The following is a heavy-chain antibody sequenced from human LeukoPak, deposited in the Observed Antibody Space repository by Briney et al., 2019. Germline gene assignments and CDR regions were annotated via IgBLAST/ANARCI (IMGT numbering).Heavy chain of an antibody. V-gene: IGHV4-34*01. CDR1: GGSFSGYY. J-gene: IGHJ4*02. CDR3: ARDKWELFYFDY. D-gene: IGHD1-26*01. CDR2: INHSGST. Sequence: SETLSLTCAVYGGSFSGYYWSWIRQPPGKRLEWIGEINHSGSTNYNPSLKSRVTISVDKSKNQFSLKLSSVTAADTAVYYCARDKWELFYFDYWGQGTLVTVSS.